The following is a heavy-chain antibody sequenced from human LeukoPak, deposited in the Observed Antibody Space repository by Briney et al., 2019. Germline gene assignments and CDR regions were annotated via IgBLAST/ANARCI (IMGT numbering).Heavy chain of an antibody. CDR1: GFTVSSNY. D-gene: IGHD3-22*01. J-gene: IGHJ4*02. Sequence: GGSLRLSCAASGFTVSSNYMSWVRQAPGKGLEWVSAISGSGGSTYYADSVKGRFTISRDNSKNTLYLQMNSLRAEDTAVYYCAKNPTYYYDSSGYLPYYFDYWGQGTLVTVSS. V-gene: IGHV3-23*01. CDR2: ISGSGGST. CDR3: AKNPTYYYDSSGYLPYYFDY.